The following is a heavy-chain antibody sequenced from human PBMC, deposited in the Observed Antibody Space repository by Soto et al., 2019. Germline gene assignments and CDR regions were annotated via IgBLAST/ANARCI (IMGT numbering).Heavy chain of an antibody. CDR3: ARRDGAFDI. Sequence: QVQLVQSGAEVKKPGASVKISCKASGYTFTSYYIHWVRQAPGQGLEWMTMIDPSGGSTRYAQKFQGRVTMTRDTSTSTVYLELSSLRSDDTAVYYCARRDGAFDIWGQGTLVTVSS. CDR2: IDPSGGST. CDR1: GYTFTSYY. V-gene: IGHV1-46*01. J-gene: IGHJ3*02.